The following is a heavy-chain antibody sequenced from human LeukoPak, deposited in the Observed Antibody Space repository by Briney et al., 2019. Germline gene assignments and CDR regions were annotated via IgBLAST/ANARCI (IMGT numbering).Heavy chain of an antibody. CDR3: SRERGVAASHPRFDY. CDR1: GFTFNSYA. CDR2: IWFDGTNK. D-gene: IGHD6-25*01. Sequence: GGSLRLSWAASGFTFNSYAMNWVRQAPGKGLEWVAVIWFDGTNKYYADSVKGRFTISRDNSKNTLYLQMNSLRAEDTAVYYCSRERGVAASHPRFDYWGQGTLVTVSP. V-gene: IGHV3-33*08. J-gene: IGHJ4*02.